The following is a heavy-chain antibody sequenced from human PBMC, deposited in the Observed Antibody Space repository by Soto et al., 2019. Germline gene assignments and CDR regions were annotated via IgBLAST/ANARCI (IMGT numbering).Heavy chain of an antibody. CDR3: ARDKGLLFDSNFDS. CDR2: VSYDGSKK. CDR1: GFIFTSYI. Sequence: QVQLVESGGGVVQPRRSLRLSCAASGFIFTSYIVHWVRQAPGKGLEWVASVSYDGSKKHYADSVKGRFSISIDNSKNTVYLQMNSMRTEDTAVYYCARDKGLLFDSNFDSWGQGTLVTVSS. J-gene: IGHJ4*02. V-gene: IGHV3-30*01. D-gene: IGHD3-16*01.